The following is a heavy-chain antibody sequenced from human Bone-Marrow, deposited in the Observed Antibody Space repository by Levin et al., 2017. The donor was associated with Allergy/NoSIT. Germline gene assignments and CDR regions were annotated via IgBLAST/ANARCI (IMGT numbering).Heavy chain of an antibody. Sequence: SETLSLTCTVSGGSISGHYCGWMRQPPGKGLEWIGYTHPRDSTEYNPSLKRRVTISVDTSNNQFSLKLTSVTAMDTAVYFCVTGAGWLVDYWGQGALVTVSS. D-gene: IGHD6-19*01. V-gene: IGHV4-59*11. CDR1: GGSISGHY. CDR3: VTGAGWLVDY. J-gene: IGHJ4*02. CDR2: THPRDST.